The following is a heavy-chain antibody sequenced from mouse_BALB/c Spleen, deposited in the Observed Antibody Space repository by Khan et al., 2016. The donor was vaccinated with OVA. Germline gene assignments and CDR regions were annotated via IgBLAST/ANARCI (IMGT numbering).Heavy chain of an antibody. CDR3: ARYYGNYGRYFDV. CDR1: GFSLTNYG. J-gene: IGHJ1*01. CDR2: IWTGGST. V-gene: IGHV2-9*02. Sequence: QVQLKESGPGLVAPSQSLSITCTVSGFSLTNYGVHWVRQPPGKGLGWLGVIWTGGSTNYNSALMSRLSISKDNSNGQVFLKMNSLQTEDTAMYYCARYYGNYGRYFDVWGAGTTVTVSS. D-gene: IGHD2-1*01.